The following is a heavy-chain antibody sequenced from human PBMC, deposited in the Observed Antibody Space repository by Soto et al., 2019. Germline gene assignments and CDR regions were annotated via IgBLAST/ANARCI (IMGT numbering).Heavy chain of an antibody. CDR3: AKLSNDYYDRSGYYVDS. CDR2: ISGSGGSR. J-gene: IGHJ4*02. D-gene: IGHD3-22*01. Sequence: GGSLRLSCAASGFTFSSYAMSWVRQAPGKGLEWVSPISGSGGSRYYADSVKGRFTISRDNSTNTLYLQMNSLRAEDSAVYFCAKLSNDYYDRSGYYVDSWGQGALVTVSS. V-gene: IGHV3-23*01. CDR1: GFTFSSYA.